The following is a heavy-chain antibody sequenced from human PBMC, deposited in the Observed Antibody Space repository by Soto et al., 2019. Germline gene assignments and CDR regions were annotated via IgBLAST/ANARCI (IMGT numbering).Heavy chain of an antibody. CDR3: ASSSGNNYGVGTNYYFDY. V-gene: IGHV1-69*06. D-gene: IGHD1-26*01. Sequence: QVQLVQSGAEVKKPGSSVKVSCKTSGGTFSTYSIVWVRQAPGEGLEWMGGIIPIFGTANYAQKFQDRVTMTADKSTNTDFMELSSLKSEDTAMYYCASSSGNNYGVGTNYYFDYLGQGTLVTVSS. CDR1: GGTFSTYS. CDR2: IIPIFGTA. J-gene: IGHJ4*02.